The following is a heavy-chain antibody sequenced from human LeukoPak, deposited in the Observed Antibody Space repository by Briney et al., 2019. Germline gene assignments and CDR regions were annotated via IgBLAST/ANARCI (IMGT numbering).Heavy chain of an antibody. CDR3: ARGHYYDTSGDY. V-gene: IGHV4-59*11. J-gene: IGHJ4*02. CDR2: IDYSGGT. CDR1: GDSISSHY. Sequence: PSETLSLTCAVPGDSISSHYWSWIRQPPGKGLEWIGYIDYSGGTNYNPSLKSRVTISVDTSKNQFSLNLSSVTAADTAVYYCARGHYYDTSGDYWGQGTLVTVSS. D-gene: IGHD3-22*01.